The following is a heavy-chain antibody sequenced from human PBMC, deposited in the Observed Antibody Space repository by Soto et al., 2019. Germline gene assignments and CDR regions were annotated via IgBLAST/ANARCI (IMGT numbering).Heavy chain of an antibody. Sequence: EVQLVESGGGLVQPGGSLRLSCAASGFTFSHNYMHWVRQAPGEGLEWVSLILNKANSYTTEYAASVKGRFTISRDDSDNSLFLQMNSLKSEDTAVYYCARGGCTSTSCLDYWGQGTLVTVSS. CDR3: ARGGCTSTSCLDY. V-gene: IGHV3-72*01. D-gene: IGHD2-2*01. CDR2: ILNKANSYTT. J-gene: IGHJ4*02. CDR1: GFTFSHNY.